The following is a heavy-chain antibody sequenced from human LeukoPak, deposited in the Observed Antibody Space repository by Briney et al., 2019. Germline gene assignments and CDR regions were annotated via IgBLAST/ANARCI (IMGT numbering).Heavy chain of an antibody. CDR2: IYYGGST. V-gene: IGHV4-59*01. CDR1: GGSISSYY. D-gene: IGHD2-2*01. Sequence: SETLSLTCTVSGGSISSYYWSWIRQPPGKGLEWIGYIYYGGSTNYDPSLKSRLTMSIDTSKNQFSLKLSSVTAADTAVYYCARWSGYALDWGQGTLVTVSS. J-gene: IGHJ4*02. CDR3: ARWSGYALD.